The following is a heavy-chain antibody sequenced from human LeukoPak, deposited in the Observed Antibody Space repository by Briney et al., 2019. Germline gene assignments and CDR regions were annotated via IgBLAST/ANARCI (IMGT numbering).Heavy chain of an antibody. D-gene: IGHD5-18*01. Sequence: GGSLRLSCAAADFTFSIYAMNWVRQAPGKGLEWVSAISGSGGSTYYADSVKGRFTISRDNSKNTLYLQMNSLRAEDTAVYYCAKGAGYSYGTHYWGQGTLVTVSS. CDR3: AKGAGYSYGTHY. CDR2: ISGSGGST. CDR1: DFTFSIYA. J-gene: IGHJ4*02. V-gene: IGHV3-23*01.